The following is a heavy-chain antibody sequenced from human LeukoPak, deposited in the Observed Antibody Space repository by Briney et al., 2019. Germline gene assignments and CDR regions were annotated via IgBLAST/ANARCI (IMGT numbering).Heavy chain of an antibody. J-gene: IGHJ6*02. CDR2: IKQDGSDR. Sequence: PGGSLRLSCAASGFSFSTYWMSWVRQAPGKGLEWVANIKQDGSDRNYVDSVKGRFTISRDNAKNSLYLQMNSLRAEDTAVYYCAKDDYGMDVWGQGTTVTVSS. V-gene: IGHV3-7*01. CDR3: AKDDYGMDV. CDR1: GFSFSTYW.